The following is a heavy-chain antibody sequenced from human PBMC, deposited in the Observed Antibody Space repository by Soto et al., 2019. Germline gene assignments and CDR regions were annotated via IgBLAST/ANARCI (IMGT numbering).Heavy chain of an antibody. Sequence: QVLLVQSGSYVKKPGASVKVSCKASGYTFTEFDINWVRQAPGQGLEWMGWMNTNTGNTGYAQKFQGRVTMTRDTSISTAYMELRRLRSEDTAVYYCARVVHFFGGHAGYWGQGTLVTVSS. D-gene: IGHD3-3*01. CDR3: ARVVHFFGGHAGY. CDR2: MNTNTGNT. CDR1: GYTFTEFD. V-gene: IGHV1-8*01. J-gene: IGHJ4*02.